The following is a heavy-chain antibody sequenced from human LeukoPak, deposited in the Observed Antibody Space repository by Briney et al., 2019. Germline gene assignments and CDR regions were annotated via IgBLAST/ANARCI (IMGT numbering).Heavy chain of an antibody. Sequence: GGSLRLSCAVSGFIVSGNHINWVRQAPGKGLEWVSVIYSGGSTYYADSVKGRFSMSRDNSQNTLFLLMNSLRAEDTAVYYCAKGFCSSSSCHYYYYYMDVWGKGTTVTVSS. CDR1: GFIVSGNH. D-gene: IGHD2-2*01. V-gene: IGHV3-53*01. J-gene: IGHJ6*03. CDR2: IYSGGST. CDR3: AKGFCSSSSCHYYYYYMDV.